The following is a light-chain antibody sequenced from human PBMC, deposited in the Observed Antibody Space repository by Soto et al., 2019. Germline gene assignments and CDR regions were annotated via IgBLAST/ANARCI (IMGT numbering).Light chain of an antibody. J-gene: IGLJ1*01. CDR3: SSSTSSSSLYV. Sequence: QSALTQPASVSGSPGQSITISCTGTSRDVGGYNYVSWYQQHPGKAPKLMIYEVSNRPSGVSNRFSGSKSGNTASLTISGLQAEDEADYYCSSSTSSSSLYVFGTGTKVTVL. CDR1: SRDVGGYNY. CDR2: EVS. V-gene: IGLV2-14*01.